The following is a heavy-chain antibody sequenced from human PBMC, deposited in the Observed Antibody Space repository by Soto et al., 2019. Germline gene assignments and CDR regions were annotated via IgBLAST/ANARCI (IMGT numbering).Heavy chain of an antibody. J-gene: IGHJ4*02. D-gene: IGHD5-12*01. V-gene: IGHV3-30*18. CDR1: GFTFSDYG. Sequence: LRLSCAASGFTFSDYGMHWVRQAPGKGLEWVAVISYDGSNKYYADSVKGRFTISRDNSKNTLYLQMDSLRAEDTAVYYCAKNHQRAPSRDGYNLIDYWGQGTLVTVSS. CDR2: ISYDGSNK. CDR3: AKNHQRAPSRDGYNLIDY.